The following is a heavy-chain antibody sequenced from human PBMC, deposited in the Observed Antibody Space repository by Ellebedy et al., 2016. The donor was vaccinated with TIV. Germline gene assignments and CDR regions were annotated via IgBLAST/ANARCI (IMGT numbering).Heavy chain of an antibody. D-gene: IGHD2-8*01. Sequence: GGSLRLXXEASGFDFDDYAMNWVRQAPGRGLEWVAYISATSVSFYADSVQGRFTISRDRAKQSVYLQMNSLRVDDTAIYYCAKDLPNWANDYWGQGVLVTVSS. CDR1: GFDFDDYA. CDR3: AKDLPNWANDY. J-gene: IGHJ4*02. CDR2: ISATSVS. V-gene: IGHV3-69-1*02.